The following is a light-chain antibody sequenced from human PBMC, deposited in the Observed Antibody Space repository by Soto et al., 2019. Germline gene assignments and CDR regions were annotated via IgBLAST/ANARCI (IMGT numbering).Light chain of an antibody. Sequence: ALTHPASVSWSPGQSITISCTGTSSDVGGYNYVSWYQQHPGKAPKLMIYEVSNRPSGVSNRFSGSKSGNTASLTISGLQAEDEADYYCSSYTSSSTLVVFGTGTKVTVL. J-gene: IGLJ1*01. CDR2: EVS. V-gene: IGLV2-14*01. CDR1: SSDVGGYNY. CDR3: SSYTSSSTLVV.